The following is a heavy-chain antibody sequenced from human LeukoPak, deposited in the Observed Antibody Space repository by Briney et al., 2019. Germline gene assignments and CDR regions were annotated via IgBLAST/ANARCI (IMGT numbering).Heavy chain of an antibody. V-gene: IGHV3-23*01. J-gene: IGHJ4*02. D-gene: IGHD3-3*01. CDR1: GFTFSSYA. CDR3: AGTDRSGSPREIY. CDR2: ISTSGGFT. Sequence: PGGSPRLSCAASGFTFSSYAMSWVRQAPGKGLEFISAISTSGGFTYYADSVKGRFTISRDNSKNTLYLQVNSLRAEDTAIYYCAGTDRSGSPREIYWGQGTLVTVSS.